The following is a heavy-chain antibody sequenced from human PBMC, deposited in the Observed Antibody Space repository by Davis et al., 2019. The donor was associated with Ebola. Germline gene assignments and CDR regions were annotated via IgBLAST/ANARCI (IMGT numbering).Heavy chain of an antibody. CDR1: GGSISSGGYY. V-gene: IGHV4-61*08. Sequence: MPSETLSLTCTVSGGSISSGGYYWSWIRQPPGKGLEWIGYIYYSGSTNYNPSLKSRVTISVDTSKNQFSLKLSSVTAADTAVYYCARVLGLRGSGFDYWGQGTLVTVSS. CDR3: ARVLGLRGSGFDY. D-gene: IGHD6-19*01. J-gene: IGHJ4*02. CDR2: IYYSGST.